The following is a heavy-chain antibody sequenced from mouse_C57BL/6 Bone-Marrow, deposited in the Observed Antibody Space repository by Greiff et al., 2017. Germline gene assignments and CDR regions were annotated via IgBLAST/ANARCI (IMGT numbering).Heavy chain of an antibody. CDR2: ISSGGSYT. CDR3: ARHDLITDYYAMDY. CDR1: GFTFSSYG. J-gene: IGHJ4*01. V-gene: IGHV5-6*01. Sequence: EVKLMESGGDLVKPGGSLKLSCAASGFTFSSYGMSWVRQTPDKRLEWVATISSGGSYTYYPDSVKGRFTISRDNAKNTLYLQRSSLKSEDTAMYYCARHDLITDYYAMDYWGQGTSVTVSS. D-gene: IGHD2-4*01.